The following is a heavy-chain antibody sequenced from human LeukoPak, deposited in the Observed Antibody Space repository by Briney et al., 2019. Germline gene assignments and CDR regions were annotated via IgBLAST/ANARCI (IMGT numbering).Heavy chain of an antibody. Sequence: SETLSLTCTVSGGSISSYYWSWIRQPPGKGLEWIGYIYYSGSTNYNPSLKSRVTISVDTSKNQFSLKLSSVIAADTAVYYCARSLRSSWYHYFDYWGQGTLVTVSS. CDR2: IYYSGST. J-gene: IGHJ4*02. V-gene: IGHV4-59*01. CDR1: GGSISSYY. D-gene: IGHD6-13*01. CDR3: ARSLRSSWYHYFDY.